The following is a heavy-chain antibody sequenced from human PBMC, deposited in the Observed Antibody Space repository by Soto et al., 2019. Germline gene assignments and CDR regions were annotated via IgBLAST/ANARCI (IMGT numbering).Heavy chain of an antibody. V-gene: IGHV1-46*01. CDR3: AREFRSYGDYNRADY. D-gene: IGHD4-17*01. CDR2: INPSGGST. J-gene: IGHJ4*02. CDR1: GYTFTSYY. Sequence: QVQLVQSGAEVKKPGASVKVSCKASGYTFTSYYMHWVRQAPGQGLEWMGIINPSGGSTSYAQKFQGRVTMTRDTSTSTVYMELSSLRSEDTAVYYCAREFRSYGDYNRADYWGQGTLVTVSS.